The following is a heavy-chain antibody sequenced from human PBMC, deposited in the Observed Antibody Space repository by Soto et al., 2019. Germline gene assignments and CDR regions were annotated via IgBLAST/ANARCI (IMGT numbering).Heavy chain of an antibody. J-gene: IGHJ4*01. CDR2: INHAGTT. CDR3: ARWAYHHRSGQLVYYFES. D-gene: IGHD2-15*01. Sequence: XETLSLTCALSIVSLYPYYWSCIREPPGKWLQWIGEINHAGTTNYSPSLGSRVTISLDKSENQFSLKLRSVTAADTAVYFCARWAYHHRSGQLVYYFESWGRGTLDTVSS. V-gene: IGHV4-34*01. CDR1: IVSLYPYY.